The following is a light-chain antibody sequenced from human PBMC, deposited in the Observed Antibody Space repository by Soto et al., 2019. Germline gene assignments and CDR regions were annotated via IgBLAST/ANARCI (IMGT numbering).Light chain of an antibody. J-gene: IGLJ1*01. CDR3: SSHTSGSTRV. Sequence: QSALTQPAPVSGSPGQSIALSRPGTNSDVGGYDYVSWYQQHPDKAPKLMIYEVTKRPSGVSNRFSGSKSGNTASLTISGLQPEDEADYYCSSHTSGSTRVFGSGTKVT. V-gene: IGLV2-14*01. CDR1: NSDVGGYDY. CDR2: EVT.